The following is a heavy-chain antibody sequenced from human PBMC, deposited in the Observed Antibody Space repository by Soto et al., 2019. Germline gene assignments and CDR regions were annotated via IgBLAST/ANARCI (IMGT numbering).Heavy chain of an antibody. Sequence: QVQLVQSGAGVKKPGASVKLSCKASGFTFIGHYIHWVRQAPGQGLEWVGWINPNSGGGTVYAQNFQDRVTLTADPSTSLAYMDLTSLREDDTAVYFCAGSRTGALDYWGPGTLVTVSS. D-gene: IGHD7-27*01. CDR2: INPNSGGGT. J-gene: IGHJ4*02. CDR1: GFTFIGHY. V-gene: IGHV1-2*02. CDR3: AGSRTGALDY.